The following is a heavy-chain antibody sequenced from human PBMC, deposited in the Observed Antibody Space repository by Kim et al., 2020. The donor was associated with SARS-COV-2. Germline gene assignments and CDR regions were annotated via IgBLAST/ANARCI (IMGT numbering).Heavy chain of an antibody. J-gene: IGHJ6*02. Sequence: GGSLRLSCAASGFTFSSYWMYWAREAPGKGLVWVSRINSDGSSISYVDSVKGRFTISRDNAKNTLYLQMNSLRAEDTAVYYCVTAPKYYHIMDVWGQGT. CDR2: INSDGSSI. D-gene: IGHD1-26*01. CDR1: GFTFSSYW. V-gene: IGHV3-74*01. CDR3: VTAPKYYHIMDV.